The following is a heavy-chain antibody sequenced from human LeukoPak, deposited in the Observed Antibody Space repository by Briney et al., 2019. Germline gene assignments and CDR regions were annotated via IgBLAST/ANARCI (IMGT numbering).Heavy chain of an antibody. CDR1: GGSFSGYY. CDR3: ARVHGATVPDDAFDI. D-gene: IGHD4-17*01. V-gene: IGHV4-59*01. J-gene: IGHJ3*02. Sequence: SETLSLTCAVYGGSFSGYYWSWIRQPPGKGLEWIGYIFYSGSTNYNPSLKSRVTISVDTSKNQFSLKLSSVTAADTAVYYCARVHGATVPDDAFDIWGQGTMVTVSS. CDR2: IFYSGST.